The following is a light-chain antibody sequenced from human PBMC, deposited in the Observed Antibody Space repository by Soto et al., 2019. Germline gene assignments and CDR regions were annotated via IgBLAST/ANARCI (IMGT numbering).Light chain of an antibody. CDR2: GAS. V-gene: IGKV3-20*01. CDR3: QQYSSSPPEFT. CDR1: QSVSSSY. J-gene: IGKJ3*01. Sequence: EIVLTQSPGTLSLSPGERATPSCRASQSVSSSYLAWYQQRPGQAPRLLIFGASYRATGVPDRFSGSGSGTDFTLTISRLEPEDFAVYYCQQYSSSPPEFTFGPGTKVDSK.